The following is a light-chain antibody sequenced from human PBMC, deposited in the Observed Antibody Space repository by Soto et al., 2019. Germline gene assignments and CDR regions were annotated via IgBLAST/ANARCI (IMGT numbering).Light chain of an antibody. CDR3: QQRSDSIT. J-gene: IGKJ5*01. Sequence: EIVLTQSPDTLSLSPGERATLSCWASHSVTTHLAWFQQRPGQTPRLLIYDASTRAPGIPARFSGRGSGADFTLTISSLEPEDFAVYYCQQRSDSITFGHGTRLEI. CDR2: DAS. V-gene: IGKV3-11*01. CDR1: HSVTTH.